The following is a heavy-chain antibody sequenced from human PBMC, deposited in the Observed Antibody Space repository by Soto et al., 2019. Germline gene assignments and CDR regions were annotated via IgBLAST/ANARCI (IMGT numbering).Heavy chain of an antibody. CDR3: ARGHNSGSSGYPY. CDR1: GFSFRRHS. Sequence: GGSRRLCHAPSGFSFRRHSLSCVRQAPGEGLEWVAYISSSISPIYYADSVKGRFTISRDNGKNSLYLQMNSLRAEDTAVYFCARGHNSGSSGYPYWGQGP. D-gene: IGHD3-22*01. V-gene: IGHV3-48*01. CDR2: ISSSISPI. J-gene: IGHJ4*02.